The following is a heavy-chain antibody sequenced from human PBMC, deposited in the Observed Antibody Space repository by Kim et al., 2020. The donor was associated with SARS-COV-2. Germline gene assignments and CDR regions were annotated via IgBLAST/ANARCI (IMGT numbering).Heavy chain of an antibody. D-gene: IGHD6-6*01. V-gene: IGHV1-2*02. CDR3: ARGVESIAARGDY. J-gene: IGHJ4*02. Sequence: YAQKFQGRVTMTRDTSISTAYMELSRLRSDDTAVYYCARGVESIAARGDYWGQGTLVTVSS.